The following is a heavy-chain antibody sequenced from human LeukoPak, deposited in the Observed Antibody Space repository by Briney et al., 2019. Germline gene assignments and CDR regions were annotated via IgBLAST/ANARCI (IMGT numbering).Heavy chain of an antibody. CDR3: ARQEGARFLEWLVDY. CDR1: GGSISSGTYY. V-gene: IGHV4-61*02. CDR2: IYSSGIT. D-gene: IGHD3-3*01. J-gene: IGHJ4*02. Sequence: SETLSLTCTVSGGSISSGTYYWSWIRQPAGKGLEWIGRIYSSGITKYNPSLKSRVTISVDTSKNHFSLKLSSVTAADTAVYYCARQEGARFLEWLVDYWGQGTLVTVSS.